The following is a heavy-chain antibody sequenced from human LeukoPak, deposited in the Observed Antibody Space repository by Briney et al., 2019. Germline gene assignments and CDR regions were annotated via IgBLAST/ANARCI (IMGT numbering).Heavy chain of an antibody. J-gene: IGHJ4*02. CDR2: IHHSGGT. D-gene: IGHD2/OR15-2a*01. Sequence: PSETLSLTCAVYGGSFSGHYWTWIRQSPGKGLEWIGEIHHSGGTNYNPSLNFRVTISLDTSRNQFSPKLISLTAADTAVYYCARVNRGRIDYWGQGILVTVSS. V-gene: IGHV4-34*01. CDR3: ARVNRGRIDY. CDR1: GGSFSGHY.